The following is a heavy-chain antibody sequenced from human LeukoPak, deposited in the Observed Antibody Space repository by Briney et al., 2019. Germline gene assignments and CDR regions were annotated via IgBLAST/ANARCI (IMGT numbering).Heavy chain of an antibody. D-gene: IGHD2-2*02. Sequence: GGSLRLSCAASGFTFSSYSMNWVRQAPGKGLEWVSSISSSSSYIYYADSVKGRFTISRDNAKNSLYLQMNSLRAEDAAVYYCARDRGCSSTSCYSYWGQGTLVTVSS. J-gene: IGHJ4*02. V-gene: IGHV3-21*01. CDR1: GFTFSSYS. CDR2: ISSSSSYI. CDR3: ARDRGCSSTSCYSY.